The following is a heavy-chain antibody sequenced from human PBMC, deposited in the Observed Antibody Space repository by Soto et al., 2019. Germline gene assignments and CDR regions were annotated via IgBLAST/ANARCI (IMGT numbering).Heavy chain of an antibody. Sequence: QITLKESGPTLVKPTQTLTLTCTFSGFSLNTNAVGVAWIRQPPGKALEWLALLYWDDDKRYSPSLKSRLNITTDTSKNQVVLTMTNMDPEHTATYYCAHRRVRDSSGENFDSWGQGTLVTVSS. J-gene: IGHJ4*02. D-gene: IGHD6-19*01. V-gene: IGHV2-5*02. CDR3: AHRRVRDSSGENFDS. CDR1: GFSLNTNAVG. CDR2: LYWDDDK.